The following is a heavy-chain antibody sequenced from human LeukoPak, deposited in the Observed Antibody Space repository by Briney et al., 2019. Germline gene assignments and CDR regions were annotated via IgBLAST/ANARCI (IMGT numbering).Heavy chain of an antibody. Sequence: SETLSLTCTVSGGSISSHYWSWIRQPPGKGLECIGYIYYSGSTNYNPSLKSRVTISVDTSKNQFSLKLSSVTAADTAVYYCARERIAAAGAVWFDPWGQGTLVTVSS. V-gene: IGHV4-59*11. CDR3: ARERIAAAGAVWFDP. D-gene: IGHD6-13*01. J-gene: IGHJ5*02. CDR1: GGSISSHY. CDR2: IYYSGST.